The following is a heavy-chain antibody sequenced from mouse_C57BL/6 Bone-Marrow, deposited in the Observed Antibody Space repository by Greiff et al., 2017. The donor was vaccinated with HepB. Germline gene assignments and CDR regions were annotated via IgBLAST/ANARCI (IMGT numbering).Heavy chain of an antibody. CDR3: ARHPKSLEHYYGSSYGYFDY. V-gene: IGHV1-62-2*01. D-gene: IGHD1-1*01. CDR2: FYPGSGSI. Sequence: QVQLKESGAELVKPGASVKLSCKASGYTFTEYTIHWVKQRSGQGLEWIGWFYPGSGSIKYNEKFKDKATLTADKSSSTVYMELSRLTSEDSAVYFCARHPKSLEHYYGSSYGYFDYWGQGTTLTVSS. J-gene: IGHJ2*01. CDR1: GYTFTEYT.